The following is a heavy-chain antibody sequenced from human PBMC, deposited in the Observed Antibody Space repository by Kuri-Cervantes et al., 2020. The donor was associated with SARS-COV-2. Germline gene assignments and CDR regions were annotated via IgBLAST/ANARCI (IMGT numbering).Heavy chain of an antibody. CDR3: ARFSWGVDGFDI. Sequence: GGSLRLPCVAYGFTFSSHDMHCVRQPTGKGLEWVSGIATAGHPYFAASVTGRFTISSENAKNSLYLQMDSLCAGDSAVYYCARFSWGVDGFDIWGQGTMVTVSS. CDR1: GFTFSSHD. J-gene: IGHJ3*02. V-gene: IGHV3-13*05. CDR2: IATAGHP. D-gene: IGHD3-16*01.